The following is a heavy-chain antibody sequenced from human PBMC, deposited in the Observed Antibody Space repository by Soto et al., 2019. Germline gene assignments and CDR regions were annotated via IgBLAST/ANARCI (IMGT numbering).Heavy chain of an antibody. CDR2: ISTYNGDT. CDR1: GYTFTRSG. D-gene: IGHD3-16*01. Sequence: GASVKVSCKASGYTFTRSGISWVRQAPGQGLEWMGWISTYNGDTNYAQTFQGRVTMTTDTSTSTVHMEVRSLRSDDTAVYYCAGECVARYHPYVRSFWGQGPPAPGSA. J-gene: IGHJ4*01. V-gene: IGHV1-18*01. CDR3: AGECVARYHPYVRSF.